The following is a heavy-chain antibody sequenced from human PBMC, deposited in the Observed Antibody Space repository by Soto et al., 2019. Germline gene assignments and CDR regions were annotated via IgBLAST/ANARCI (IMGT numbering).Heavy chain of an antibody. Sequence: GGSLRLSCATSGFTFKSYTLHWVRQTPGRGLQWVAVISYDGSNKYYADSLRGRFTISRDNSNSTLYLQMNSLRADDSAVYYCVGASMWTGKGLEYWGQGALVTVSS. CDR2: ISYDGSNK. D-gene: IGHD3-10*02. CDR3: VGASMWTGKGLEY. J-gene: IGHJ4*02. CDR1: GFTFKSYT. V-gene: IGHV3-30-3*01.